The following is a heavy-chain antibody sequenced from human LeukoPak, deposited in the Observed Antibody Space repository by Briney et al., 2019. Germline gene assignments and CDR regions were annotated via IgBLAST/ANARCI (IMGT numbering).Heavy chain of an antibody. Sequence: GASVKVSCKAPGDTFGSYAISWVRQAHGQGLEWMGRTNPILGIAKYAQKFQGRLTITADTSTSTAYMQLTNLRSDDTAVYYCASQFLLPFDYWGRGTLLTVSS. J-gene: IGHJ4*02. CDR1: GDTFGSYA. D-gene: IGHD3-3*01. CDR2: TNPILGIA. V-gene: IGHV1-69*04. CDR3: ASQFLLPFDY.